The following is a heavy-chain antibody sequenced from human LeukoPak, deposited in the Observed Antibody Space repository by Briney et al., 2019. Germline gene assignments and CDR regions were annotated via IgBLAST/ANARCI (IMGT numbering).Heavy chain of an antibody. V-gene: IGHV3-23*01. CDR1: GFTFSSYA. J-gene: IGHJ4*02. CDR3: AKDDRWLQFCC. CDR2: IIPSGHTT. Sequence: GGSLRLSCAASGFTFSSYAMSWVRQAPGKGLEWVSGIIPSGHTTYYADSVRGRFTISRDNSRNTVYLQMNSLRAEDTAVFYCAKDDRWLQFCCWGQGTLVTVSA. D-gene: IGHD5-24*01.